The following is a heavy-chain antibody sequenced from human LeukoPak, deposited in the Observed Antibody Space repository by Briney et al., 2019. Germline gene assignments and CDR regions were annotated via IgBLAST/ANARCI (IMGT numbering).Heavy chain of an antibody. V-gene: IGHV1-69*13. CDR1: GYTFTGYY. CDR3: ARGYDSSGYLFDY. J-gene: IGHJ4*02. CDR2: IIPIFGTA. Sequence: SVKVSCKASGYTFTGYYMHWVRQAPGQGLEWMGGIIPIFGTANYAQKFQGRVTITADESTSTAYMELSSLRSEDTAVYYCARGYDSSGYLFDYWGQGTLVTVSS. D-gene: IGHD3-22*01.